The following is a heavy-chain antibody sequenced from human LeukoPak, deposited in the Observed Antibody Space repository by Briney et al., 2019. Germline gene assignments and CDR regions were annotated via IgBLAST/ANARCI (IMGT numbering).Heavy chain of an antibody. CDR1: GGTFSSYA. CDR3: ARDRGGYSGYDD. CDR2: IIPIFGTA. J-gene: IGHJ4*02. Sequence: ASVKVSCKASGGTFSSYAICWVRQAPGQGLEWMGGIIPIFGTANYAQKFQGRVTITADESTSTAYMGLSSLRSEDTAVYYCARDRGGYSGYDDWGQGTLVTVSS. V-gene: IGHV1-69*13. D-gene: IGHD5-12*01.